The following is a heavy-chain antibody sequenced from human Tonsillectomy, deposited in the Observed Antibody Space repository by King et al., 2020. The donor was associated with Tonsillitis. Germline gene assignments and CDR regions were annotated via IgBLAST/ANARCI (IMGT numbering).Heavy chain of an antibody. D-gene: IGHD2-15*01. CDR1: GYTFTSYY. J-gene: IGHJ6*02. CDR3: ARDRVVVVAYYYYGMDV. CDR2: INPSGGST. V-gene: IGHV1-46*01. Sequence: VQLVESGAEVKKPGASVKVSCKASGYTFTSYYMHWVRQAPGQGLEWMGIINPSGGSTSYAQKFQGRVTMTRDTSTSTVYMELSSLRSEDTAVYYCARDRVVVVAYYYYGMDVWGQGTTVTVSS.